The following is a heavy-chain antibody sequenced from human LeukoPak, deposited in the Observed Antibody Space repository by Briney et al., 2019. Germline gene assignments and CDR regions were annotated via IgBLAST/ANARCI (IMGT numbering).Heavy chain of an antibody. CDR2: ISASGVMT. V-gene: IGHV3-23*01. CDR3: AKEGPTFDY. CDR1: GFTFNNYA. Sequence: GGSLRLSCAASGFTFNNYAMTWVRQAPGKGLEWASSISASGVMTFYADSVKGRFTISRDNSKNTLYLQMSSLRAEDTAVYYCAKEGPTFDYWGQGTLVTVSS. J-gene: IGHJ4*02.